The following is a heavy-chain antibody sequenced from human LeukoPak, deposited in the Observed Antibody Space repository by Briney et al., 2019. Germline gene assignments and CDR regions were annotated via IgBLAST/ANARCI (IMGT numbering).Heavy chain of an antibody. D-gene: IGHD6-13*01. V-gene: IGHV5-51*01. CDR2: IYPGDSDT. Sequence: GESLKISCKGSGYSFTSYWIGWVRQMPGRGLEWMGIIYPGDSDTRYSPSFQGQVTLSADKSISTAYLQWSSLKASDTAMYYCARRWYSSSWYEFDYWGQGTLVTVSS. CDR1: GYSFTSYW. CDR3: ARRWYSSSWYEFDY. J-gene: IGHJ4*02.